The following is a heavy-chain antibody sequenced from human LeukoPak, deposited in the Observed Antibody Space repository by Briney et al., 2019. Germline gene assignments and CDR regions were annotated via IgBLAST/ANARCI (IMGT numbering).Heavy chain of an antibody. D-gene: IGHD3-9*01. CDR1: GFTFSNAW. V-gene: IGHV3-15*01. Sequence: GGSLRLSCAASGFTFSNAWMSWVRQAPGKGLEWVGRIKSKTDGGTTDYAAPVKGRFTISRDDSKNTLYLQMSSLKTEDTAVYYCTSTLPNYDILTGSEDYWGQGTLVTVSS. CDR3: TSTLPNYDILTGSEDY. CDR2: IKSKTDGGTT. J-gene: IGHJ4*02.